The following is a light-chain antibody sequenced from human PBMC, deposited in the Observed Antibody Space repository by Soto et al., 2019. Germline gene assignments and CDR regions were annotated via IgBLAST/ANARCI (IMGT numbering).Light chain of an antibody. CDR2: DVS. V-gene: IGLV2-14*03. CDR1: SRDVGGYNY. Sequence: QSVLAQPASVSGSPGQSITISCTGTSRDVGGYNYVSWYQHHPGKAPKLMIYDVSNRPSGVSNRFSGSKSGNTASLTISGLQAEDEADYYCSSHTSRSTLVFGTGTKVTVL. CDR3: SSHTSRSTLV. J-gene: IGLJ1*01.